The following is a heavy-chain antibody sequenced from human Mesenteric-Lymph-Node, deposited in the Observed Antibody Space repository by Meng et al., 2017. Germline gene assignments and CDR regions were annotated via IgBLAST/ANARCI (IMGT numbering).Heavy chain of an antibody. CDR2: ISAYNGNT. CDR3: ARGYSSGWYLGRPDSGPYYFDY. D-gene: IGHD6-19*01. Sequence: ASVKVSCKASGYTFTSYGISWVRQAPGQGLEWMGWISAYNGNTNYAQKLQGRVTMTTDTSTSTAYMELRSLRADDTAVYYCARGYSSGWYLGRPDSGPYYFDYWGQGTLVTVSS. V-gene: IGHV1-18*01. CDR1: GYTFTSYG. J-gene: IGHJ4*02.